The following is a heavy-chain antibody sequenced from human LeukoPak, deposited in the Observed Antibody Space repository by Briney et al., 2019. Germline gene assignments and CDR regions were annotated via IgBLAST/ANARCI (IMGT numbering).Heavy chain of an antibody. Sequence: GESLKISCKGSGYSFTSYWISWARQMPGKGLEWMGRIDPSDSYTNYSPSFQGHVTISADKSISTAYLQWSSLKASDTAMYYCARLDYYGSGSYYNEDYWGQGTLVTVSS. CDR3: ARLDYYGSGSYYNEDY. J-gene: IGHJ4*02. CDR1: GYSFTSYW. D-gene: IGHD3-10*01. V-gene: IGHV5-10-1*01. CDR2: IDPSDSYT.